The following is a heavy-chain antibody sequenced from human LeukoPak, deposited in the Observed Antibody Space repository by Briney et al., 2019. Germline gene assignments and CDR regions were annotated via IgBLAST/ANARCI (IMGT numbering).Heavy chain of an antibody. CDR1: GGSINNYY. D-gene: IGHD3-22*01. V-gene: IGHV4-4*07. CDR3: ARDRDRNSGYFGTDY. J-gene: IGHJ4*02. Sequence: PSETLSLTCTVSGGSINNYYWSWIRQPAGKGLEWIGRIYTSGSTNCNPSLKSRVTIPLDKSKNQFSLKLSSVTAADTAVYYCARDRDRNSGYFGTDYWGQGTLVTVSS. CDR2: IYTSGST.